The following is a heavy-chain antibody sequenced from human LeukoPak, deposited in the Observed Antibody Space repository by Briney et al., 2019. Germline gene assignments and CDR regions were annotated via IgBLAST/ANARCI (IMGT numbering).Heavy chain of an antibody. D-gene: IGHD4-17*01. CDR3: ARDPDYGDYVSFDY. CDR1: GFTFSSYW. Sequence: GWSLRLSCAASGFTFSSYWMSWVRQAPGKGPEWVANIKQDGSEKYYVDSVKGRFTISRDNAKNSLYLQMNSLRAEDTAVYYCARDPDYGDYVSFDYWGQGTLVTVSS. J-gene: IGHJ4*02. V-gene: IGHV3-7*01. CDR2: IKQDGSEK.